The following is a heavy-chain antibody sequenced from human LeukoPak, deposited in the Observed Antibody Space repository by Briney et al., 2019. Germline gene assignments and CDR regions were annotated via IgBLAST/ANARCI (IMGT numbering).Heavy chain of an antibody. Sequence: VGSLIIFCAAAGFTFSNYAMHRVLQAPGKGLERVSYISRGGDSIYYADSVKVRFTISRDKAKTSLYLQMNSLRAEDTALYYCAPCSGGSCYFGGYFEYWGQGTLVTVSS. D-gene: IGHD2-15*01. CDR3: APCSGGSCYFGGYFEY. CDR1: GFTFSNYA. J-gene: IGHJ4*02. V-gene: IGHV3-48*03. CDR2: ISRGGDSI.